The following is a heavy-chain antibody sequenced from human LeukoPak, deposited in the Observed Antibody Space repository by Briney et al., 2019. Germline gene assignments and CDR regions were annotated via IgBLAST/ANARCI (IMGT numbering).Heavy chain of an antibody. J-gene: IGHJ5*02. V-gene: IGHV4-59*01. CDR1: GGSISSYY. CDR2: TYYSGST. CDR3: ARVNDYGDYRWFDP. D-gene: IGHD4-17*01. Sequence: PSETLSLTCTVSGGSISSYYWSWIRQPPGKGLEWIGYTYYSGSTNYNPSLKSRVTISVDTSKNQFSLKLSSVTAADTAVYYCARVNDYGDYRWFDPWGQGTLVTVSS.